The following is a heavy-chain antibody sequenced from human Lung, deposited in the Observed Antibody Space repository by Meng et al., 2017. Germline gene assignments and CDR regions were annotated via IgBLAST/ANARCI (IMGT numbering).Heavy chain of an antibody. J-gene: IGHJ4*02. Sequence: VQLQQWGGGLLKASATLSLACVVSGGYFSDYYGSWIRQPPGKGLEWIGEINHSGSTNYNPFLESRATISVDTSKNNLSLKLSSVTAEYSAVYYCARGPTTMAHDFDYWGQGTLVTVSS. D-gene: IGHD4-11*01. V-gene: IGHV4-34*01. CDR1: GGYFSDYY. CDR3: ARGPTTMAHDFDY. CDR2: INHSGST.